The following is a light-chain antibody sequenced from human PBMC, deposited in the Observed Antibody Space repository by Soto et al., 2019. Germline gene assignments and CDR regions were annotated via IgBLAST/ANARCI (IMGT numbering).Light chain of an antibody. CDR1: SSDVGSYNL. Sequence: QSVLTQPASVSGSPGRSITISCTGTSSDVGSYNLVSWYQQHPGKAPKLMIYEVSKRPSGVSNRFSGSKSGNTASLTISGLQAEDEADYYCCSYAGSSTPQLVFGGGTKLTVL. CDR3: CSYAGSSTPQLV. J-gene: IGLJ3*02. V-gene: IGLV2-23*02. CDR2: EVS.